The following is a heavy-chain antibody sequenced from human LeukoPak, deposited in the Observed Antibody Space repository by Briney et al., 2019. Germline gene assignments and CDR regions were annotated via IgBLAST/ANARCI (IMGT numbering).Heavy chain of an antibody. J-gene: IGHJ4*02. V-gene: IGHV5-51*01. CDR1: GFDFTAYG. Sequence: GESLKISCKCSGFDFTAYGIAWVRQMPGKGLEWMGNIYPGGSNGRYSPSFQGQVTMSADKSITTVYLQWSSLKASDTAKYYCARHFHSAWFGFWGQGSLVTVSS. CDR2: IYPGGSNG. CDR3: ARHFHSAWFGF. D-gene: IGHD5-18*01.